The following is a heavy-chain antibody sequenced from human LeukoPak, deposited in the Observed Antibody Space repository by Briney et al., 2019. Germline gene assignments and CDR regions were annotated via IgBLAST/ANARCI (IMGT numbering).Heavy chain of an antibody. CDR1: GFTFSSYA. CDR3: AKAKGPMTTVTTTDY. D-gene: IGHD4-17*01. CDR2: ISSNGGST. Sequence: PGGSLRLSCAASGFTFSSYAMHWVRQAPGKGLEYVSAISSNGGSTYYANSVKGRFTISRDNSKNTLYLQMNSLRAEDTAVYYCAKAKGPMTTVTTTDYWGQGTLVTVSS. J-gene: IGHJ4*02. V-gene: IGHV3-64*01.